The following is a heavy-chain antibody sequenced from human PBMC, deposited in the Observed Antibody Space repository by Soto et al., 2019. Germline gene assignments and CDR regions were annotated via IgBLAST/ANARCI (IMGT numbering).Heavy chain of an antibody. CDR2: IIPISDTT. Sequence: QVQLVQSGAEVKKPGSSVKVSCKASGGTFSSYAISWVRQSPEQGLEWMGGIIPISDTTNYAQKFQGRVTITADEFTSTAYMELSSLRSEDTAVYYCARSQGSSTSLEIYYYYYYGMDVWGQGTTVTVAS. D-gene: IGHD2-2*01. CDR1: GGTFSSYA. CDR3: ARSQGSSTSLEIYYYYYYGMDV. V-gene: IGHV1-69*01. J-gene: IGHJ6*02.